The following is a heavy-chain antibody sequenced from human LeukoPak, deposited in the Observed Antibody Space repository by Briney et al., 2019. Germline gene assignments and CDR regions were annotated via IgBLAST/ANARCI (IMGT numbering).Heavy chain of an antibody. Sequence: PGGSLRLSCAASGFTFSSYAMTWVRQAPGKGLEWVSGISGSGGSTYYADSVKGRFTISRDNSKNTLYLQMNSLRAEDTAVYYCAKLLVYYGSGSPGYWGQGTLVTVSS. J-gene: IGHJ4*02. CDR1: GFTFSSYA. D-gene: IGHD3-10*01. V-gene: IGHV3-23*01. CDR2: ISGSGGST. CDR3: AKLLVYYGSGSPGY.